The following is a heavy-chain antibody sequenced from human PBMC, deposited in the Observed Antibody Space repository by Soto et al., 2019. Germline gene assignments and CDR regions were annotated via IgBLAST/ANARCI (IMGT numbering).Heavy chain of an antibody. D-gene: IGHD2-21*01. CDR3: VGEVASGY. CDR2: ISRDGSTM. CDR1: GVTLSNFG. V-gene: IGHV3-30*03. J-gene: IGHJ4*02. Sequence: QVQLVESGGGVVQPGRSLRLSCAASGVTLSNFGMHWVRQAPGKGLEWVAVISRDGSTMFYADSVKGRFTISRDSSRNTLYLQMNSLGAEDTAVYRCVGEVASGYWGQGTLVTVSS.